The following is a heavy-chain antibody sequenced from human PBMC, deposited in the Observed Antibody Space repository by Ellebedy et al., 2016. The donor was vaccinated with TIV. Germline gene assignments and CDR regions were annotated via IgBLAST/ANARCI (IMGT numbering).Heavy chain of an antibody. CDR1: GFTFSSYS. J-gene: IGHJ4*02. V-gene: IGHV3-48*01. Sequence: GGSLRLSXAASGFTFSSYSMNWVRQAPGKGLEWVSYISSSSSTIYYADSVKGRFTISRDNAKNSLYLQMNSLRAEDTAVYYCARAKKYVYDYWGQGTLVTVSS. CDR3: ARAKKYVYDY. D-gene: IGHD5/OR15-5a*01. CDR2: ISSSSSTI.